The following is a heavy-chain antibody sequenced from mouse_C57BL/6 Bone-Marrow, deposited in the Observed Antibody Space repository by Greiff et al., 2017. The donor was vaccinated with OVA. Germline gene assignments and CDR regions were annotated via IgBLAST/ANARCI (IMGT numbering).Heavy chain of an antibody. CDR2: LDPETGGT. J-gene: IGHJ4*01. Sequence: QVQLQQSGAELVRPGASVTLSCKASGYTFTDYEMHWVKQTPVHGLEWIGALDPETGGTAYNQKFKGKAILTADKSSSTAYMELRSLTSEDSAVYYCTRRAYGSSYDAMDYWGQGTSVTVSS. CDR1: GYTFTDYE. D-gene: IGHD1-1*01. CDR3: TRRAYGSSYDAMDY. V-gene: IGHV1-15*01.